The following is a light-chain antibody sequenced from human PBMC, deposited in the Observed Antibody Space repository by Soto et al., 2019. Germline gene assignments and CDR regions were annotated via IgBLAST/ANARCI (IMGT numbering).Light chain of an antibody. CDR2: DVT. V-gene: IGLV2-14*01. Sequence: QSALTQPASVSGSPGQSITISCTGTSSDVGRYNYVSWYQQHPGKAPKLMIYDVTNRPSGVSNRFSGSKSGNTASLNISGLQAEDDAAYYCSSYTSTSTYVPFGGGTKLTVL. CDR1: SSDVGRYNY. J-gene: IGLJ2*01. CDR3: SSYTSTSTYVP.